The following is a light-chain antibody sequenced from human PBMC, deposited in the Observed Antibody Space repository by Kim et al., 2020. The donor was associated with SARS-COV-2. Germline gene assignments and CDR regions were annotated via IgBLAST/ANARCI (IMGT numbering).Light chain of an antibody. J-gene: IGKJ1*01. Sequence: SPWERAASSCRDSQSVSSNYLAWYQQRPGQAPRLLIYDASSRATGIPDRFSGSGSGTDFTLTISRLEPEDFAVYYCQQYSSSFRTFGQGTKVDIK. CDR2: DAS. V-gene: IGKV3-20*01. CDR1: QSVSSNY. CDR3: QQYSSSFRT.